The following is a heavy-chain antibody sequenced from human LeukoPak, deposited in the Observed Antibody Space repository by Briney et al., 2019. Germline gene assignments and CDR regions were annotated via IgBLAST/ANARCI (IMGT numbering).Heavy chain of an antibody. Sequence: GGSLRLSCAASGFTFSSYSMNWVRQAPGKGLEWVSSISYTGTYIYYADSVKGRFTISRDNAQNSLYLQMNSLRAEDTAIYYCVRDRGTYRLIDYRGQGTLVTVSS. D-gene: IGHD1-26*01. CDR3: VRDRGTYRLIDY. CDR1: GFTFSSYS. V-gene: IGHV3-21*04. CDR2: ISYTGTYI. J-gene: IGHJ4*02.